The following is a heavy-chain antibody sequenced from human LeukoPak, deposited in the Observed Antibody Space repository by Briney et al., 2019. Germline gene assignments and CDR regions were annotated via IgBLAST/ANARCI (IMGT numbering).Heavy chain of an antibody. J-gene: IGHJ2*01. CDR2: IYSGSAT. CDR3: ARVYTNSWSHLDL. CDR1: GFTFSSYW. Sequence: GGSLRLSCAASGFTFSSYWMHWVRQAPGKGLEWVSLIYSGSATYYADPVKGRFTISRDNSKNTLHLQMNSLRAEDTAVYYCARVYTNSWSHLDLWGRGTLVTVSS. V-gene: IGHV3-66*01. D-gene: IGHD6-13*01.